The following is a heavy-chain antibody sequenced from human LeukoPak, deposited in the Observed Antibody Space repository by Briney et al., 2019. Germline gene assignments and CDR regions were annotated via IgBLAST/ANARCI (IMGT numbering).Heavy chain of an antibody. CDR2: IYHSGST. V-gene: IGHV4-38-2*01. D-gene: IGHD3-3*01. J-gene: IGHJ5*02. CDR3: ARGRLRVTIFGPYNWFDP. CDR1: GYSISSGYY. Sequence: SETLSLTCAVSGYSISSGYYWGWIRQPPGKGLEWIGSIYHSGSTYYNPSLKSRVTISVDTSKNQFSLKLSSVTAADTAVYYCARGRLRVTIFGPYNWFDPWGQGTLVTVSS.